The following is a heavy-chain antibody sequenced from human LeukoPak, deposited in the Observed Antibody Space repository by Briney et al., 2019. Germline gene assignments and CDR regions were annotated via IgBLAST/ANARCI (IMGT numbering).Heavy chain of an antibody. J-gene: IGHJ4*02. CDR1: GFTFSSYA. Sequence: GGSLRLSCAASGFTFSSYAMNWVRQAPGKGLEWVSAISGSGGSKYYADSVKGRFTISRDNSKNTLYLQMNSLRAEDTAVYYCASLIVLMVYAIREVDYWGQGTLVTVSS. V-gene: IGHV3-23*01. CDR3: ASLIVLMVYAIREVDY. CDR2: ISGSGGSK. D-gene: IGHD2-8*01.